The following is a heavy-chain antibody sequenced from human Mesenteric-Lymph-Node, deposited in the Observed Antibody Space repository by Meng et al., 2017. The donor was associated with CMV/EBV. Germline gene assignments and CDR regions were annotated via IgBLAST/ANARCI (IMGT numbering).Heavy chain of an antibody. CDR2: ISGSGNST. Sequence: GGSLRLSCAASGFTFSSYAMSWVRQAPGKGLEWVSAISGSGNSTYYADSVKGRFTISRDDSKNTLYLHMNSLRAEDTAVYYCAKVGLGIQLWLHLNWGQGTLVTVSS. V-gene: IGHV3-23*01. J-gene: IGHJ4*02. CDR1: GFTFSSYA. D-gene: IGHD5-18*01. CDR3: AKVGLGIQLWLHLN.